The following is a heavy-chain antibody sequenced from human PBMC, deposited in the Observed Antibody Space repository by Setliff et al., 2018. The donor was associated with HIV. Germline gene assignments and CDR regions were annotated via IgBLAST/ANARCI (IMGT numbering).Heavy chain of an antibody. D-gene: IGHD6-19*01. J-gene: IGHJ4*02. V-gene: IGHV1-69-2*01. Sequence: ASVKVSCKASGYTFTDYYIHWVQQAPGKGLEWMGRVDPQDGQTTYAEKFLYAEKFQGRVTLTADTATATAYMEVSSLRSEDTAVYYCATELFIVVAGHTPTFDYWGQGTLVTVSS. CDR2: VDPQDGQT. CDR1: GYTFTDYY. CDR3: ATELFIVVAGHTPTFDY.